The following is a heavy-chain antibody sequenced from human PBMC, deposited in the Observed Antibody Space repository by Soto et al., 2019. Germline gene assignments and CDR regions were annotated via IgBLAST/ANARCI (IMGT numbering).Heavy chain of an antibody. Sequence: GGSLRLSCAASGFTFSSYAMHWVRQAPGKGLEWVAVISYDGSNKYYADSVKGRFTISRDNSKNTLYLQMNSLRAEDTAVYYCARDPGVDDGYCSGGSCYRSFDYWGQGTLVTVSS. V-gene: IGHV3-30-3*01. CDR1: GFTFSSYA. CDR2: ISYDGSNK. D-gene: IGHD2-15*01. CDR3: ARDPGVDDGYCSGGSCYRSFDY. J-gene: IGHJ4*02.